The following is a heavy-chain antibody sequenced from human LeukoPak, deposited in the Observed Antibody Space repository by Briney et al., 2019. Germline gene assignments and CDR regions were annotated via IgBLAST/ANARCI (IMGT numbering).Heavy chain of an antibody. J-gene: IGHJ5*02. CDR1: GLTLDDYA. Sequence: PGRSLRLSCAASGLTLDDYAMHWVRQAPGEGLEWVSGISWNSGSKGYADSVKGRFTISRDNAKNSLYLQMNSLRAEDTAIYYCAKVPRQHDNWFDPWGQGTLVTVSS. CDR2: ISWNSGSK. V-gene: IGHV3-9*01. CDR3: AKVPRQHDNWFDP. D-gene: IGHD3-9*01.